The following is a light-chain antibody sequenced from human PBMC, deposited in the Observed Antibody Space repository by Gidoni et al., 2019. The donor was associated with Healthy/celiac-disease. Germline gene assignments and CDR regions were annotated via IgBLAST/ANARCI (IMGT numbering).Light chain of an antibody. CDR3: QQSYSTPYT. J-gene: IGKJ2*01. CDR1: QSISSY. CDR2: AAS. V-gene: IGKV1-39*01. Sequence: DIQMTQSPSSLSASVGDRVPITCRASQSISSYLTWYQKKPGKAPKPLIYAASSLQSGVPSRFSGSGSGTDFTFTISSLQPEDFATYYCQQSYSTPYTFGQGTKLEIK.